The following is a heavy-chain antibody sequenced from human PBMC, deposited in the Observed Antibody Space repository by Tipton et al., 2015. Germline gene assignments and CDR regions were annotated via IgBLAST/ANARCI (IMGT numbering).Heavy chain of an antibody. CDR2: INYSGNT. Sequence: TLSLTCTVSGGSISSGAHFWGWIRQPPGKGLEWIGSINYSGNTHYNPSLKSRVAISVDTSKNHFSLKVTSVTAADTAVYYCARHRLTGSYYDAFDIWGQGTMVTVSS. CDR1: GGSISSGAHF. J-gene: IGHJ3*02. CDR3: ARHRLTGSYYDAFDI. V-gene: IGHV4-39*01. D-gene: IGHD1-26*01.